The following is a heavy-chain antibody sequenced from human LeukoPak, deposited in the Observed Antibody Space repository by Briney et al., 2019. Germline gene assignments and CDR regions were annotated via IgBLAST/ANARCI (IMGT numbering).Heavy chain of an antibody. CDR1: GGSFSGYY. CDR2: INHSGST. Sequence: SQTLSLTCAVYGGSFSGYYWSWIRQPPGKGLEWIGEINHSGSTNYNPSLKSRVTISVDTSKNQFSLKLSSVTAADTAVYYCARGHGDYWGQGTLVTVSS. V-gene: IGHV4-34*01. J-gene: IGHJ4*02. CDR3: ARGHGDY.